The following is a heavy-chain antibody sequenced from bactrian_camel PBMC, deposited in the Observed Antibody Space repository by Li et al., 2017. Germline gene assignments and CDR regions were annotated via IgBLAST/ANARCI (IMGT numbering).Heavy chain of an antibody. D-gene: IGHD2*01. V-gene: IGHV3S54*01. Sequence: HVQLVESGGGSVQAGGSLRLSCGNPGDTYSNTYMGWFRQAPGKEREGVAAVYTGGRRIYYADSVKGRFTISRDNAKNTLFLQMNSVKPEDTGVYYCAAEIYRGAYYQHAYWGQGTQVTVS. CDR1: GDTYSNTY. J-gene: IGHJ4*01. CDR2: VYTGGRRI. CDR3: AAEIYRGAYYQHAY.